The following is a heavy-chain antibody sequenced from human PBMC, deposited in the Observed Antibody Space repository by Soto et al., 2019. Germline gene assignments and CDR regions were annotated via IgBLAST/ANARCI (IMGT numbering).Heavy chain of an antibody. CDR3: AIPFDCGSGSQVQIDY. CDR2: IDPSDSYT. V-gene: IGHV5-10-1*01. J-gene: IGHJ4*02. D-gene: IGHD3-10*01. Sequence: CKGSGYSFTIYWISWVRQMPGKGLEWMGRIDPSDSYTNYSPSFQGHVTISADKSISTAYLQWSSLKASDTAMYYCAIPFDCGSGSQVQIDYWGQGTLVTVSS. CDR1: GYSFTIYW.